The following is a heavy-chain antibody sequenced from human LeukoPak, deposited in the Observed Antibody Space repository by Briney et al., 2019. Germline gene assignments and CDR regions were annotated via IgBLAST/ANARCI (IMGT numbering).Heavy chain of an antibody. CDR3: ARLRTVVTPVSDYYYYGMDV. J-gene: IGHJ6*02. Sequence: SETLSLTCTVSGGSISNYYWSWIRQPPGKGLEWIGYIYYSGSTNYNPSLKSRVTISVDTSKNQFSLKLSSVTAADTAVYYCARLRTVVTPVSDYYYYGMDVWGQGTMVTVSS. V-gene: IGHV4-59*08. D-gene: IGHD4-23*01. CDR2: IYYSGST. CDR1: GGSISNYY.